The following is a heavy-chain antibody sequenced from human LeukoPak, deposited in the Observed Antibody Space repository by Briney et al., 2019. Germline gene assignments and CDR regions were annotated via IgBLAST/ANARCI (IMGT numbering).Heavy chain of an antibody. CDR1: GFTFSSYA. J-gene: IGHJ4*02. CDR3: DYGYGDY. CDR2: ISYDGSNK. D-gene: IGHD3-16*01. Sequence: PGGSLRLSCAASGFTFSSYAMHWVRQAPGKGLEWVAVISYDGSNKYYADSVKGRFTISRDNSKNTLYLQMNSLRAEDTAVYYCDYGYGDYWGQGTLVTVSS. V-gene: IGHV3-30-3*01.